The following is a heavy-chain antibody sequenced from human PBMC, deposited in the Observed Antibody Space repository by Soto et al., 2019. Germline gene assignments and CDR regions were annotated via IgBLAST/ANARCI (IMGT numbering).Heavy chain of an antibody. CDR3: ARGRITGTATMGY. Sequence: SETLSLTCAVYGGSFSNYYWSWIRQPPGKGLEWIGEINHSGSTNYNPSLKSRVTISVDTSKNQFSPKLSSVTAADTAVYYCARGRITGTATMGYWGQGTLVTVS. D-gene: IGHD1-7*01. CDR2: INHSGST. V-gene: IGHV4-34*01. J-gene: IGHJ4*02. CDR1: GGSFSNYY.